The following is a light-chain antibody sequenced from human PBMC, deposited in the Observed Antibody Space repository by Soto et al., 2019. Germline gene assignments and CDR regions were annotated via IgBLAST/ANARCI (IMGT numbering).Light chain of an antibody. V-gene: IGKV1-39*01. J-gene: IGKJ1*01. CDR1: QSISSY. CDR2: AAS. CDR3: QQSYSTPWT. Sequence: DIRMTPYPSSLSASVRGRVSVTCRASQSISSYLNWYQQKPGKAPKLLIYAASSLQSGVPSRFSGSGSGTDFTLTISSLQPEDFATYYCQQSYSTPWTFGQRTNV.